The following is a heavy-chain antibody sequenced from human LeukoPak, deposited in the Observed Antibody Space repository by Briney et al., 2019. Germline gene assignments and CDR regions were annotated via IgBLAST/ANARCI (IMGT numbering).Heavy chain of an antibody. Sequence: GESLKISCKGSGYSSTSYWIGWVRQMPGKGLEWMGIIYPGDSDTRYSPSFQGQVTISADKSISTAYLQWSSLKASDTAMYYCARVKGIAVAGTRWFNFDYWGQGTLVTVSS. J-gene: IGHJ4*02. CDR2: IYPGDSDT. D-gene: IGHD6-19*01. V-gene: IGHV5-51*01. CDR1: GYSSTSYW. CDR3: ARVKGIAVAGTRWFNFDY.